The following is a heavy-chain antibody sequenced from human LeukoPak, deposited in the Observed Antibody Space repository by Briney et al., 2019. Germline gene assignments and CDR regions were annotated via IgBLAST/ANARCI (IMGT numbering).Heavy chain of an antibody. Sequence: ASVKVSCKVSGYTLTELSMHWVRQAPGKGLEWMGGFDPEDGETIYAQKFQGRATMTEDTSTDTAYMELSSLRSEDTAVYYCATVRLGYYYFDYWGQGTLVTVSS. D-gene: IGHD1-26*01. J-gene: IGHJ4*02. CDR3: ATVRLGYYYFDY. V-gene: IGHV1-24*01. CDR2: FDPEDGET. CDR1: GYTLTELS.